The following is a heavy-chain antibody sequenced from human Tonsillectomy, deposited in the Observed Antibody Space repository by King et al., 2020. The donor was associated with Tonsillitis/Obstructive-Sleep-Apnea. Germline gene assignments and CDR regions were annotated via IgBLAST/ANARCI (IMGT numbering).Heavy chain of an antibody. CDR1: GGSISSYY. Sequence: VQLQESGPGLVKPSETLSLTCTVSGGSISSYYWSWLRQPPGKGLEWIGYIYYSGSTNYNPSLKSRVTISVDTSKNQFSLKLSSVTAADTAVYYCARDVGFDSAFDIWGQGTMVTVSS. V-gene: IGHV4-59*01. J-gene: IGHJ3*02. CDR2: IYYSGST. CDR3: ARDVGFDSAFDI. D-gene: IGHD3-9*01.